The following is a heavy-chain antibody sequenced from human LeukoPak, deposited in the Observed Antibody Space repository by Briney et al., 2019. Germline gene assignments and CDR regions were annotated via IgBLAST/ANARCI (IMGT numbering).Heavy chain of an antibody. Sequence: SETLSLTCTVSGGSISIYYWNWIRQPAGKGLEWIGRISTSESTQYNPSLKSRVTMSLDTSKNQFSLKLSSVTAADTAAYYCARDRGWGLSLAYWGQGALVTVSS. J-gene: IGHJ4*02. CDR2: ISTSEST. D-gene: IGHD3-16*02. V-gene: IGHV4-4*07. CDR3: ARDRGWGLSLAY. CDR1: GGSISIYY.